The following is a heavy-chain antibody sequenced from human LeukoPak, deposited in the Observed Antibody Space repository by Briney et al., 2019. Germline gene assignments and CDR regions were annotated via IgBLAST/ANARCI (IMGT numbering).Heavy chain of an antibody. CDR3: AKGGGDYVWGSYRSLDY. CDR2: ISGSGGST. Sequence: GGSLRLSCAASGFTFSSYGMSWVRQAPGKGLEWVSAISGSGGSTYYADSVKGRFTISRDNSKNTLYLQMNSLRAEDTAVYYCAKGGGDYVWGSYRSLDYWGQGTLVTVSS. D-gene: IGHD3-16*02. J-gene: IGHJ4*02. V-gene: IGHV3-23*01. CDR1: GFTFSSYG.